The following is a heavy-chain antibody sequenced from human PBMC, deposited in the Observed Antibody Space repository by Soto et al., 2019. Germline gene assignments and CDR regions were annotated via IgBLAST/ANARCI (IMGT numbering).Heavy chain of an antibody. Sequence: EVQLLESGGGLVQPGGSLRLSCAASGFTFNTYDMSWVRQAPGTGLEWVSSIATTGETTFYADSVRGRFTISRDNSKNTLFLQMNTLIADVTAIYYCVRRWGGWGHGTLVTVSS. CDR2: IATTGETT. D-gene: IGHD2-21*01. CDR3: VRRWGG. J-gene: IGHJ4*01. V-gene: IGHV3-23*01. CDR1: GFTFNTYD.